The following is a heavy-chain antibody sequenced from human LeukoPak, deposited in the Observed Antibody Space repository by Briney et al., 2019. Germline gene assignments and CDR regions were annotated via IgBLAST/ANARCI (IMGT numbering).Heavy chain of an antibody. CDR1: GFTFSSYA. Sequence: GGSLRLSCAASGFTFSSYAMSWVRQAPGKGLEWVSAISGSGGSTYYADSVKGRFTISRDNSKNTLYLQMNSLRAEDTAVYYCARDIRSGWYANVEGWFDPWGQGTLVTVSS. CDR2: ISGSGGST. V-gene: IGHV3-23*01. CDR3: ARDIRSGWYANVEGWFDP. D-gene: IGHD6-19*01. J-gene: IGHJ5*02.